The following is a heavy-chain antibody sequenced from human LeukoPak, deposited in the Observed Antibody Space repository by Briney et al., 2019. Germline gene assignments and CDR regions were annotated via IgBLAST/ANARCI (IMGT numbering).Heavy chain of an antibody. V-gene: IGHV3-23*01. CDR2: AGTGSDT. Sequence: PGGSLRLSCAASGFTFSNFAMSWVRQAPGKGLEWVSAAGTGSDTSYADSVKGRFTISRDNSKNTLYLQMNSLRAEDTAVYYCAKLGGYSSSGYWGQGTLVTVSS. D-gene: IGHD6-13*01. J-gene: IGHJ4*02. CDR1: GFTFSNFA. CDR3: AKLGGYSSSGY.